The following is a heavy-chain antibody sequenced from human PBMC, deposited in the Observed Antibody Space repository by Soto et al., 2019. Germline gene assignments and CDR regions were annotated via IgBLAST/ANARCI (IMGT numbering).Heavy chain of an antibody. J-gene: IGHJ4*02. V-gene: IGHV3-23*01. CDR3: AKDTAFCRYCGGGSRRANDY. D-gene: IGHD2-15*01. Sequence: PGGSLRLSCAASGFTFSSYAMSWVRQAPGKGLEWVSAISGSGGSTYYADSVKGRFTISRDNSKNTLYLQMNSLRAEDTAVYYCAKDTAFCRYCGGGSRRANDYWGQGTLVTVSS. CDR1: GFTFSSYA. CDR2: ISGSGGST.